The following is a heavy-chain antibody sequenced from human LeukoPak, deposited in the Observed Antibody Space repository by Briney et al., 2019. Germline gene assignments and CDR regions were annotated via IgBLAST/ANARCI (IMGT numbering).Heavy chain of an antibody. CDR2: ISAYNGNT. D-gene: IGHD2-2*01. J-gene: IGHJ4*02. Sequence: ASVKVSCKASGYTFTSYGISWVRQAPGQGLEWMGWISAYNGNTNYAQKLQGRVTMTTDTSTSTAYMELRSLRSDDTAVYYCARVGLRGGYCSSTSCFSDYWGQGTLITVSS. CDR1: GYTFTSYG. V-gene: IGHV1-18*01. CDR3: ARVGLRGGYCSSTSCFSDY.